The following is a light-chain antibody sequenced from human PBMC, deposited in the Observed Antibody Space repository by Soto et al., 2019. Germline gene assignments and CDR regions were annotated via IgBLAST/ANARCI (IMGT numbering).Light chain of an antibody. CDR1: QSVGSN. J-gene: IGKJ1*01. Sequence: EIVMTQSPATRSVSPGERATLSCRASQSVGSNLAWHQQKPGQAPRLLIYGASTRATGIPARFSGSGSGTEFTLTISSLQSEDFAIYLCQQYNNWPPDRTFGQGTKVEIK. V-gene: IGKV3-15*01. CDR2: GAS. CDR3: QQYNNWPPDRT.